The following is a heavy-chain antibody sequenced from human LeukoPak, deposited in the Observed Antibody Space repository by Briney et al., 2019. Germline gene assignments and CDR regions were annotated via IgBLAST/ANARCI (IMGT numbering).Heavy chain of an antibody. CDR3: ARAGSSWYVSANNYYFYY. V-gene: IGHV1-46*01. J-gene: IGHJ4*02. CDR2: INPSGGST. D-gene: IGHD6-13*01. Sequence: GASVKVSCKASGYTFTSYYMHWVRQAPGQGLEWMGIINPSGGSTSYAQKFQGRVTMARDMSTSTVYMELSSLRSEDTAVYYCARAGSSWYVSANNYYFYYWGQGTLVTVSS. CDR1: GYTFTSYY.